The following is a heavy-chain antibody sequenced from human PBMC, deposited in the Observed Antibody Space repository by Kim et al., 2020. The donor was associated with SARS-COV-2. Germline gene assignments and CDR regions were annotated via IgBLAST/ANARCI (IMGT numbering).Heavy chain of an antibody. CDR1: GGSVSDPTYS. J-gene: IGHJ3*02. Sequence: SDTLSLTCAVSGGSVSDPTYSWGWIRQPPGKGLEWIGSIYYAGDTFYNPSLKSRVTISVDMSKNQFSLKLSSVTAADTAVYYCARVKGRYCGGDCYFAFEIWGQRTMATVSS. CDR3: ARVKGRYCGGDCYFAFEI. D-gene: IGHD2-21*02. CDR2: IYYAGDT. V-gene: IGHV4-39*07.